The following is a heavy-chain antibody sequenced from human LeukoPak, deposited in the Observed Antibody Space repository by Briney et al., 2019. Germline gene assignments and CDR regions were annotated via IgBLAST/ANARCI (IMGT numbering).Heavy chain of an antibody. D-gene: IGHD6-13*01. CDR2: IKQDGSEK. J-gene: IGHJ4*02. V-gene: IGHV3-7*01. Sequence: PGGSLRLSCAASGFTFSSYWMSWVRQAPGKGLEWVANIKQDGSEKYYVDSVKGRFIISRDNAKNSLYLQMNSLRAEDTAVYYCARDRLTQLVPLDYWGQGTLVTVSS. CDR1: GFTFSSYW. CDR3: ARDRLTQLVPLDY.